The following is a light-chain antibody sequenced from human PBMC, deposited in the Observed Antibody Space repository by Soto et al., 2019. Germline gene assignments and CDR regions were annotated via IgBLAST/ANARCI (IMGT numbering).Light chain of an antibody. CDR2: GAS. CDR1: QSVSSN. V-gene: IGKV3-15*01. J-gene: IGKJ2*01. Sequence: EIVMTQSPATLSVSPWERATLSCRASQSVSSNLAWYQQKPGQAPRLLIYGASTRATGIPARFSGSGSGTEFTLTISSLQSEDFAVYYCQQYNNWPYTFGRGTKLEIK. CDR3: QQYNNWPYT.